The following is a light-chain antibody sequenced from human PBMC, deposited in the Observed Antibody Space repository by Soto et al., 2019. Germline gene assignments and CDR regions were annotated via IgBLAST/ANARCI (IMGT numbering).Light chain of an antibody. CDR2: DAS. Sequence: EIVLTQSPATLSLSPGERATLSCRASRNIGVTLGWYQQRPGQAPRLLIYDASHRATGIPARFSGSGSATDFTLTISGLDPEDFAVYYCQQRSHWITFGQGTRLE. CDR1: RNIGVT. J-gene: IGKJ5*01. CDR3: QQRSHWIT. V-gene: IGKV3-11*01.